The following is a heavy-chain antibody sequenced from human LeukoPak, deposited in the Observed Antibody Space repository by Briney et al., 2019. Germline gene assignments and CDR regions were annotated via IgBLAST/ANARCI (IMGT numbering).Heavy chain of an antibody. CDR1: GFTFSSYA. CDR3: AKDTQYTYYDILTGYYGMDV. V-gene: IGHV3-23*01. J-gene: IGHJ6*02. CDR2: ISGSGGST. D-gene: IGHD3-9*01. Sequence: GGSLRLSCAASGFTFSSYAMSWVRQAPGKGLEWVSAISGSGGSTYYADSVKGRFTISRDNSKNTLYLQMNSLRAEDTAVYYCAKDTQYTYYDILTGYYGMDVWGQGTTVTVSS.